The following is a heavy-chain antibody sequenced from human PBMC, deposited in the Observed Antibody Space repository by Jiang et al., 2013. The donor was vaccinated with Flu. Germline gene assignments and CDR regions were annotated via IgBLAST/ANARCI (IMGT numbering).Heavy chain of an antibody. J-gene: IGHJ5*02. Sequence: PGLVKPSETLSLTCSVSGGSISTYYWSWIRQPAGKGLEWIGRIYTTGDTNYNPFLRSRVTMSVDTSKNQFSLKLSSVTAADTAVYYCARGYCSGGSCYSGKDNWFDPWGQGTLVTVSS. CDR2: IYTTGDT. CDR1: GGSISTYY. D-gene: IGHD2-15*01. CDR3: ARGYCSGGSCYSGKDNWFDP. V-gene: IGHV4-4*07.